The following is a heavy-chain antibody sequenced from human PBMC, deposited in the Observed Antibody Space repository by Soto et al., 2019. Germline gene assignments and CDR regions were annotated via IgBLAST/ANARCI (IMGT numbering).Heavy chain of an antibody. CDR1: RGNFSSYA. V-gene: IGHV1-69*13. CDR2: IIPIFGTA. Sequence: SVKVSCKAYRGNFSSYAISWVRQSPGQGRDWMGGIIPIFGTANYAQKFQGRVTITADESTSTAYMELSSLRSEDTAVYYCARGGTMVRGVGDYYGMDVWGQGTTVTVSS. D-gene: IGHD3-10*01. CDR3: ARGGTMVRGVGDYYGMDV. J-gene: IGHJ6*02.